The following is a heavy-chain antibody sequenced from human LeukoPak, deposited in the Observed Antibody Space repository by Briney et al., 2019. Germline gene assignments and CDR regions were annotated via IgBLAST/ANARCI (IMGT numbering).Heavy chain of an antibody. CDR3: ARPPDGLENAFDI. Sequence: GGSLRLSCKGSGFTFSNSWMHWVRQAPGKGLVWVSRINPDGYDTNYADSVRGRFTISRDNAKNTVYLQMNSLRAEDTAVYYCARPPDGLENAFDIWGQGTMVTVSS. V-gene: IGHV3-74*01. CDR2: INPDGYDT. D-gene: IGHD1-1*01. CDR1: GFTFSNSW. J-gene: IGHJ3*02.